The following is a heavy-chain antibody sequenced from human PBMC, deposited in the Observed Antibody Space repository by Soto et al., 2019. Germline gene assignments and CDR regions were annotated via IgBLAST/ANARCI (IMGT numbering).Heavy chain of an antibody. Sequence: PSETLSLTCTVSGGSISSGGYYWSWIRQHPGKGLEWIGYIYYSGSTYYNPSLKSRVTISVDTSKNQFSLKLSSVTAADTAVYYCARVVAAGYSSGWYVDYWGQGILVTVSS. V-gene: IGHV4-31*03. CDR1: GGSISSGGYY. CDR2: IYYSGST. CDR3: ARVVAAGYSSGWYVDY. J-gene: IGHJ4*02. D-gene: IGHD6-19*01.